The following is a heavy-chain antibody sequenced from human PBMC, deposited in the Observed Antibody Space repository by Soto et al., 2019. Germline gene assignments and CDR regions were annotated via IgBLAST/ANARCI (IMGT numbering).Heavy chain of an antibody. Sequence: GGSLRLSCAASEFTFSSYSMNWVRQAPGKGLEWVSYTSSSSVSRYYADSVKGRFTISRDNAKNSLYLQMNSLRAEDTAVYYXXXXXXXXXXXXXDVWGKGTTVTVSS. CDR3: XXXXXXXXXXXXDV. CDR1: EFTFSSYS. J-gene: IGHJ6*03. CDR2: TSSSSVSR. V-gene: IGHV3-48*01.